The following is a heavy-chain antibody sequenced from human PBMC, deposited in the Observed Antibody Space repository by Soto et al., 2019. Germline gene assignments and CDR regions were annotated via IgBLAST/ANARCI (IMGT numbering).Heavy chain of an antibody. D-gene: IGHD6-13*01. CDR3: ARGIRYSSSWYKVSALGY. J-gene: IGHJ4*02. CDR1: GYTFTSYD. Sequence: QVQLVQSGAEVKKPGASVKVSCKASGYTFTSYDINWVRQATGQGLEWMGWMNPNSGNTGYGQKIQGRVTMTRNTSISTAYMELSSLRSEDTAVYYCARGIRYSSSWYKVSALGYWGQGTLVTVSS. CDR2: MNPNSGNT. V-gene: IGHV1-8*01.